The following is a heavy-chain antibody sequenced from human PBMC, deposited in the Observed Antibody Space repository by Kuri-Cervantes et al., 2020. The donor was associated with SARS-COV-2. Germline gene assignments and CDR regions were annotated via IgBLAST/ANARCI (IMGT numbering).Heavy chain of an antibody. D-gene: IGHD2-2*01. J-gene: IGHJ6*02. CDR1: GFTFSSYA. Sequence: GESLKISCAASGFTFSSYAMSWVRQAPGKGLEWVSAISGSGGSTYYADSVKGRFTISRDNSKNTLYLQMNSLRAEDTVVYYCAKDSGYQLHYVYYYYGMDVWGQGTTVTVSS. CDR3: AKDSGYQLHYVYYYYGMDV. CDR2: ISGSGGST. V-gene: IGHV3-23*01.